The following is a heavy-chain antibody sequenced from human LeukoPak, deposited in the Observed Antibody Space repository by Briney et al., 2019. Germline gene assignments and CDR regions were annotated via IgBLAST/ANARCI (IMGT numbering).Heavy chain of an antibody. CDR2: IYSGGNT. CDR1: GFTFSSNY. CDR3: ARGDVAVAGRDY. V-gene: IGHV3-53*01. D-gene: IGHD6-19*01. J-gene: IGHJ4*02. Sequence: GGSLRLSCTTSGFTFSSNYMTWVRQAPGKGLEWVSVIYSGGNTYYADSVKGRFTISRESSKNTLYLQMNSLRAEDTAVYYCARGDVAVAGRDYWGQGTLVTVSS.